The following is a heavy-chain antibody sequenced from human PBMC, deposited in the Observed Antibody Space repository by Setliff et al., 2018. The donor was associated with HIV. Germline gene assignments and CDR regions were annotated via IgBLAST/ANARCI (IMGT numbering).Heavy chain of an antibody. CDR1: GGSISNYY. D-gene: IGHD2-2*02. V-gene: IGHV4-4*07. CDR2: ISASGST. Sequence: SETLSLTCTVSGGSISNYYWSWIRQPAGKGLEWIGRISASGSTNYNPSLKSRVTISLDTSKNQFSLKLSSVTAADTAVYYCARQERYCTSADCYRYFNYWGQGTLVTVSS. J-gene: IGHJ4*02. CDR3: ARQERYCTSADCYRYFNY.